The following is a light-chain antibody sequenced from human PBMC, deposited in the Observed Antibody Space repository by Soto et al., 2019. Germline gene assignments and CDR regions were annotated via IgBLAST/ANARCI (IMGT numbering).Light chain of an antibody. V-gene: IGKV3D-15*01. J-gene: IGKJ5*01. Sequence: IILTQSPATLSLSPGKRATLSCRASQNISNYLIWYQQKPGQAPRLLIYGASTMATGIPARFRGSGSGTEFTLTISSLQSEDFEVYYCQQYKNWPITFAQGTRLEIK. CDR1: QNISNY. CDR2: GAS. CDR3: QQYKNWPIT.